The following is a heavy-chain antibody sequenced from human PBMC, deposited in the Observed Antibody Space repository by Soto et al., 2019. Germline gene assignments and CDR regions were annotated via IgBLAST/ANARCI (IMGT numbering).Heavy chain of an antibody. CDR1: GGSIGSSGYY. D-gene: IGHD6-25*01. Sequence: QLQLQESGPGLVKPSETLSLTCTVSGGSIGSSGYYWAWIRQPPGKVLVGIGILYSGGSTYSYPSLQSRVSISGDTAMNDCSLRLRSVTAADTAVYYCARVPFGSGGDYWGQGILVTVSA. J-gene: IGHJ4*02. CDR3: ARVPFGSGGDY. V-gene: IGHV4-39*02. CDR2: LYSGGST.